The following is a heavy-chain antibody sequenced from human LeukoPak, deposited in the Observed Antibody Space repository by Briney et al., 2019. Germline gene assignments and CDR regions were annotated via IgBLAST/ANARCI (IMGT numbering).Heavy chain of an antibody. Sequence: QSGGSLGLSCTASGFTFGDYAMSWFRQAPGKGLEWVGFIRSKAYGGTTEYAASVKGRFTISRDDSKSIAYLQMNSLKTEDTAVYYCTRALWFGELLPGVLDYIPDYWGQGTLVTVSS. CDR3: TRALWFGELLPGVLDYIPDY. D-gene: IGHD3-10*01. J-gene: IGHJ4*02. V-gene: IGHV3-49*03. CDR2: IRSKAYGGTT. CDR1: GFTFGDYA.